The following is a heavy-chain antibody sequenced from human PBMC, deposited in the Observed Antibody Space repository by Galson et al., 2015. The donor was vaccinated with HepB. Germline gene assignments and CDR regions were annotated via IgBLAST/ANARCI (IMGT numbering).Heavy chain of an antibody. Sequence: SVKVSCKASGYTFTSYAMHWVRQAPGQRLEWMGWINAGNGNTKYSQKFQGRVTITRDTSASTAYMELSSLRSEDTAVYYCAREVTSSTRRWLAAGPGGRGGMDVWRQGTTVTVSS. V-gene: IGHV1-3*01. CDR1: GYTFTSYA. CDR3: AREVTSSTRRWLAAGPGGRGGMDV. J-gene: IGHJ6*02. CDR2: INAGNGNT. D-gene: IGHD2-2*01.